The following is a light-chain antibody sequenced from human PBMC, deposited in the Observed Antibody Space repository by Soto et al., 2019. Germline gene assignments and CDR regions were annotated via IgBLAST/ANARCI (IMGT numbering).Light chain of an antibody. J-gene: IGLJ1*01. V-gene: IGLV1-40*01. CDR3: QSYDSSLSGLDYV. CDR1: SSNIGAGYD. CDR2: GNS. Sequence: QSVLTQPPSVSGAPGQRVTISCTRSSSNIGAGYDVHWYQQLPGTAPKLLIYGNSNRPSGVPDRFSGSKSGTSASLAITGLQAEDEADYYCQSYDSSLSGLDYVFGTGTKVTVL.